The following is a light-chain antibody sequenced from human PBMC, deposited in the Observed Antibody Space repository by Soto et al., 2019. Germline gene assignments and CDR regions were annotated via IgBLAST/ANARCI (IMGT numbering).Light chain of an antibody. Sequence: DIQMTQSPSTLSASVGDRVTITCRASQSISSWLAWYQQKPGNAPKLLIYKASYLQSGAPSRFSGSGSGTEFTLTISSLQPDDFATYYCQQYETYTTFGQGTKVEIK. CDR3: QQYETYTT. J-gene: IGKJ1*01. CDR2: KAS. V-gene: IGKV1-5*03. CDR1: QSISSW.